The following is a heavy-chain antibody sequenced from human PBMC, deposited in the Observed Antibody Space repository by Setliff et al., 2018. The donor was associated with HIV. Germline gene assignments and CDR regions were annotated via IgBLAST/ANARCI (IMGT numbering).Heavy chain of an antibody. Sequence: ASVKVSCKASGYTFSNYAMHWVRQAPGQRLEWMGWINAGKGNTKYSQKFQGRVTITTDESTSTAYMELSSLRSEDTAVYYCARDIYDSGWFTLEYWGQGTLVTVSS. J-gene: IGHJ4*02. V-gene: IGHV1-3*01. D-gene: IGHD6-19*01. CDR2: INAGKGNT. CDR3: ARDIYDSGWFTLEY. CDR1: GYTFSNYA.